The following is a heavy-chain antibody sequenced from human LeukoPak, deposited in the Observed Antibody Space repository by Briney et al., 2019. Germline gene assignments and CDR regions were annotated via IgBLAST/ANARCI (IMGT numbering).Heavy chain of an antibody. CDR1: GFTFDLSR. CDR3: ARDVSGRYSGY. CDR2: MKPDGSEI. D-gene: IGHD1-26*01. Sequence: GGSLRLSCAASGFTFDLSRMSWVRQAPGKGLECVANMKPDGSEIYYVDSVRGRFTVSRDNSKNTLYLQMNSLRAEDTAVYYCARDVSGRYSGYWGQGTLVTVSS. J-gene: IGHJ4*02. V-gene: IGHV3-7*01.